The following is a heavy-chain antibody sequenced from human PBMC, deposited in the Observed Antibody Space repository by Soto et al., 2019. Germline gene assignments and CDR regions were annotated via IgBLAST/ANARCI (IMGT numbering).Heavy chain of an antibody. Sequence: QVQVVQSGDEVKETGASVRVSCKTSGYSFTAYGISWVRQAPGQGLEWMGWISCYNGKTKYAQKVQGRVTMTTDTSTSTAYMEVRRLRSDDPAIYYCARAAPPPELPFLELHNYDYNGMDVWGHGTTVTVSS. CDR1: GYSFTAYG. V-gene: IGHV1-18*01. J-gene: IGHJ6*02. D-gene: IGHD3-3*01. CDR3: ARAAPPPELPFLELHNYDYNGMDV. CDR2: ISCYNGKT.